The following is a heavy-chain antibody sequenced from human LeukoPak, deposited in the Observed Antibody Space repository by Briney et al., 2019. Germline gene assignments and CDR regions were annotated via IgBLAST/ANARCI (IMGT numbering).Heavy chain of an antibody. Sequence: ASVKVSCKASGYTFSSCAISWVRQAPGQGLEYMGWIDTKTGNPTYAQGFTGRFVFSLDTSVSTAYLQISSLKAEDTAVYYCAIPPSDSSGYFSYWGQGALVTVSS. CDR1: GYTFSSCA. V-gene: IGHV7-4-1*02. CDR3: AIPPSDSSGYFSY. J-gene: IGHJ4*02. CDR2: IDTKTGNP. D-gene: IGHD3-22*01.